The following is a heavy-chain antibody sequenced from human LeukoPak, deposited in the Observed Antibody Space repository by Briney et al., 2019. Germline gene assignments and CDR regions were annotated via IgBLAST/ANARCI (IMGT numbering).Heavy chain of an antibody. CDR1: GGSFSGYY. D-gene: IGHD6-19*01. J-gene: IGHJ4*02. Sequence: SETLSLTCAVYGGSFSGYYWGWIRQPPGKGLEWIGEINHSGSTNYNPSLKSRVTISVDTSKNQFSLKLSSVTAADTAVYYCASRHTGYSSGWPLRPFDYWGQGTLVTVSS. CDR2: INHSGST. CDR3: ASRHTGYSSGWPLRPFDY. V-gene: IGHV4-34*01.